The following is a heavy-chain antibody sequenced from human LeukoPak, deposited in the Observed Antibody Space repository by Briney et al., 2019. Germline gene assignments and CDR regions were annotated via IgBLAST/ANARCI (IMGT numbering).Heavy chain of an antibody. CDR3: AKSGGYGLIDY. Sequence: SETLSLTCTVSGGSITSENFYWSWIRQPAGKGLEWIGRIYTSETTNYNPSLKSRVTISVDTSKNQFSLKLSSVTAADTAMYYCAKSGGYGLIDYWGQGTLVTVSS. V-gene: IGHV4-61*02. D-gene: IGHD5-12*01. CDR1: GGSITSENFY. CDR2: IYTSETT. J-gene: IGHJ4*02.